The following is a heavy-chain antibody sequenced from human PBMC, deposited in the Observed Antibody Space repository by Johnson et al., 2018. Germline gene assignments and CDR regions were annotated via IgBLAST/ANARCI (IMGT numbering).Heavy chain of an antibody. J-gene: IGHJ6*03. CDR2: ISGSGGST. D-gene: IGHD2-2*01. CDR3: AKDTGCSSTSCRYYYYMDV. CDR1: GFTFSSYA. V-gene: IGHV3-23*04. Sequence: QLVESGGGLVQPGGSLRLSCAASGFTFSSYAMSWVRQAPGKGLEWVSAISGSGGSTYYADSVKGRFTISRDNSKNTLYLQMNSLGAEDTAVYYCAKDTGCSSTSCRYYYYMDVWGKGTTVTVSS.